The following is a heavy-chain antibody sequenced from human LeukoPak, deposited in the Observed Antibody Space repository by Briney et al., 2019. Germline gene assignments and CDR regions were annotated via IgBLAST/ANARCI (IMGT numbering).Heavy chain of an antibody. CDR3: ARDSGYYFDY. V-gene: IGHV3-30-3*01. J-gene: IGHJ4*02. CDR1: GFTFSSYA. Sequence: GGSLRLSCAASGFTFSSYAMHWVRQAPGKGREWVAVISYDGSKKYYADSVKGRFTISRDNSKNTLYLQMNSLRTEDTAVYYCARDSGYYFDYWGQGTLVTVSS. CDR2: ISYDGSKK. D-gene: IGHD5-12*01.